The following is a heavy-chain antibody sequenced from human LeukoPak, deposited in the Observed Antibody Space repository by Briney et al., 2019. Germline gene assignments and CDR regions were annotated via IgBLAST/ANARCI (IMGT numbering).Heavy chain of an antibody. Sequence: GGSLRLSCAASGFTVSSNYMSWVRQAPGKGLEWVSVIYSGGSTYYADSVKGRFTISRDNSKNTLYLQMNSLRAEDTAVYYCAIGFGSYGDHGPFDIWGQGTMVTVSS. CDR1: GFTVSSNY. V-gene: IGHV3-66*01. D-gene: IGHD4-17*01. J-gene: IGHJ3*02. CDR2: IYSGGST. CDR3: AIGFGSYGDHGPFDI.